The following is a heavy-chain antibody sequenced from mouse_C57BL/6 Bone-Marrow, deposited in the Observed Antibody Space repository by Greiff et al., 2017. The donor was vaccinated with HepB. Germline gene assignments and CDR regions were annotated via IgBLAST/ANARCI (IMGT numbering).Heavy chain of an antibody. CDR1: GFPITSGYY. Sequence: ESGPGLVKPSQSLFLTCSITGFPITSGYYWFWIRQSPGKPLEWMGYITHSGETFYNPSLQSPISITRETSKNQFFLQLSSVTTEDTAMYYCAGDSPYCYGSSPHYFDYCGQGTTLTVSS. J-gene: IGHJ2*01. V-gene: IGHV12-3*01. CDR2: ITHSGET. CDR3: AGDSPYCYGSSPHYFDY. D-gene: IGHD1-1*01.